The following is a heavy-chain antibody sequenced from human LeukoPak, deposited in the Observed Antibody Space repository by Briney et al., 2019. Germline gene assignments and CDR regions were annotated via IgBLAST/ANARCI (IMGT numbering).Heavy chain of an antibody. D-gene: IGHD3-10*01. J-gene: IGHJ4*02. CDR1: GFTFSNYG. CDR2: IQYDGSKK. Sequence: GRSLRLSCAASGFTFSNYGMHWVRQAPGKGLEWVTFIQYDGSKKYYADSVKGRFTISRDNSKNTLYLEMNSLRAEDTAVYYCAKDIGSYYDYWGQGILVTVSS. CDR3: AKDIGSYYDY. V-gene: IGHV3-30*02.